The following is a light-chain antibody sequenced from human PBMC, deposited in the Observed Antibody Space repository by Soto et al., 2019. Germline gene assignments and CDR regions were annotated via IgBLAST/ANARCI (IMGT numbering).Light chain of an antibody. CDR3: QQYASTPIT. J-gene: IGKJ5*01. V-gene: IGKV3-20*01. CDR1: QSVSGSY. CDR2: GAS. Sequence: EIVLTQSPDTPSLSPGERATLSCKASQSVSGSYLAWYQQKPGQAPRLLIYGASSRATGIRDTFSGSGSGTDFTLTISRLEPEDFAVYFCQQYASTPITFGQGTRLEI.